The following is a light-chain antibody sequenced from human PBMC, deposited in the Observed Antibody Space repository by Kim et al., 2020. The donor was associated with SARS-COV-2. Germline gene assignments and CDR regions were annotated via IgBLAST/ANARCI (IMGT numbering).Light chain of an antibody. CDR2: TNN. J-gene: IGLJ2*01. Sequence: QSVLTQPPSASGTPGQRVTISCSGSSSNIGGNTVNWYQLPPGTAPKLLIYTNNQRPSGVPDRFSGSKSGTSASLAISGLQSEDEADYYCAAWDDSLNGVVFGGGTQLTVL. CDR3: AAWDDSLNGVV. CDR1: SSNIGGNT. V-gene: IGLV1-44*01.